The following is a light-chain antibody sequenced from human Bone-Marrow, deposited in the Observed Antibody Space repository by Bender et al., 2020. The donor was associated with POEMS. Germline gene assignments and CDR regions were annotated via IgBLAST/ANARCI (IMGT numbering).Light chain of an antibody. CDR2: GYN. Sequence: QSVLTQPPSVSGAPGQRVTISCTGSSSNTGSGYDINWYQHLPGTAPKLLIYGYNNRPSGVPDRFSGSKSGTSASLAITGLQAEDEGDYYCQTWGTGSWVFGGGTKLTVL. CDR3: QTWGTGSWV. CDR1: SSNTGSGYD. V-gene: IGLV1-40*01. J-gene: IGLJ3*02.